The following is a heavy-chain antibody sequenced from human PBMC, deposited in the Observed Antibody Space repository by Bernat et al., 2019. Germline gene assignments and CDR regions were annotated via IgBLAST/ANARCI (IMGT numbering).Heavy chain of an antibody. CDR1: GGTFSSYA. D-gene: IGHD3-10*01. CDR2: IIPIFGTA. J-gene: IGHJ5*02. CDR3: ARSSHDTGEYYYGSGSYSLGFWFDP. V-gene: IGHV1-69*06. Sequence: QVQLVQSGAEVKKPGSSVKVSCKASGGTFSSYAISWVRQAPGQGLEWMGGIIPIFGTANYAQKFQGRVTITADKSTSTAYMELSSLRSEDTAVYYCARSSHDTGEYYYGSGSYSLGFWFDPWGQGTLVTVSS.